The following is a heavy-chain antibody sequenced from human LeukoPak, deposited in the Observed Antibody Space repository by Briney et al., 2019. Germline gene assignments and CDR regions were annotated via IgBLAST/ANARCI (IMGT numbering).Heavy chain of an antibody. CDR3: ARDGYLAVDY. V-gene: IGHV4-39*07. D-gene: IGHD2-2*03. CDR1: GGSISSSNYY. J-gene: IGHJ4*02. Sequence: SETLSLTCTVSGGSISSSNYYWGWIRQPPGKGLEWIGSIYYSGSTYYNPSLMSRITISVDTSKNQFSLKLSSVTAADTAVYYCARDGYLAVDYWGQGTLVTVSS. CDR2: IYYSGST.